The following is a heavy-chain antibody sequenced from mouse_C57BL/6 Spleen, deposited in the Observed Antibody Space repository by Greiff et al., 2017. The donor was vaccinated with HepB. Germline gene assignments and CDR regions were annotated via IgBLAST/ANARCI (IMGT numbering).Heavy chain of an antibody. CDR2: SRNKANDYTT. J-gene: IGHJ3*01. V-gene: IGHV7-1*01. Sequence: EVKLVDSGGGLVQSGRSLRLSCATSGFTFSDFYMEWVRQAPGKGLEWIAASRNKANDYTTEYSASVKGRFIVSRDTSQSILYLQMNALRAEDTAIYYCARDVAYWGQGTLVTVSA. CDR3: ARDVAY. CDR1: GFTFSDFY.